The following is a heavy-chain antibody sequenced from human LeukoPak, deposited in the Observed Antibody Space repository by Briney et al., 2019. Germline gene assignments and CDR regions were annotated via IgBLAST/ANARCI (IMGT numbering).Heavy chain of an antibody. CDR3: ARVLTSGGMRFDS. J-gene: IGHJ4*02. CDR1: SGSISSGTHY. V-gene: IGHV4-31*01. Sequence: SETLSLTCNVSSGSISSGTHYWSWLRQRPGKGLEWIGHIFHSGSTYYNPSLQSQTIISIDTSKNQFSLNLNSVTAADTAVYYCARVLTSGGMRFDSWGQGTLATVSS. CDR2: IFHSGST. D-gene: IGHD2-15*01.